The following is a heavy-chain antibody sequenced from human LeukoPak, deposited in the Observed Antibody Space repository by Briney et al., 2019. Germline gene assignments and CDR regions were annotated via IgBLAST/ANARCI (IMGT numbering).Heavy chain of an antibody. D-gene: IGHD2-21*02. CDR3: ARELAVVVVTATTDY. CDR2: ISDSGSTK. V-gene: IGHV3-11*01. Sequence: GGSLRLSCAASGFTFSDYYMNWIRQAPGKGLEWVSYISDSGSTKYYADSVKGRFTISRDNAKNSLYLRMDSLRVEDTAIYYCARELAVVVVTATTDYWGQGTLVTVSS. CDR1: GFTFSDYY. J-gene: IGHJ4*02.